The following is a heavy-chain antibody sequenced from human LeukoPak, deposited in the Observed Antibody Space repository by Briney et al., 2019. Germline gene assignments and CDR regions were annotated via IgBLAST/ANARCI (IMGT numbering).Heavy chain of an antibody. J-gene: IGHJ4*02. Sequence: GGSLRLSCAASGFPFRIYAMHWVRQSPGKGREYVSSITSNGAGTYYADSVKDRFTISRDNSRNTLYLQMGSLRAEDMGVYYCAREFSAPRRGYGYWGQGTLVTVSS. CDR2: ITSNGAGT. V-gene: IGHV3-64*02. CDR3: AREFSAPRRGYGY. CDR1: GFPFRIYA. D-gene: IGHD3-22*01.